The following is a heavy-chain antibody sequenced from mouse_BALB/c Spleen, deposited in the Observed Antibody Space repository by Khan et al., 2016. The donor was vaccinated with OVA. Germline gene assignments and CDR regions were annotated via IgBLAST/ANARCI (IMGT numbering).Heavy chain of an antibody. CDR2: INTYTGEP. CDR3: ASGGYWYFDV. CDR1: GYTFTNYG. Sequence: QIQLVQSGPELKKPGETVKISCKASGYTFTNYGMNWVKQAPGEGLKWMGWINTYTGEPTYAADFKGRFAFSLETSASTAYLQISNLKNEDTASYFCASGGYWYFDVWGAGTTVTVSS. V-gene: IGHV9-3-1*01. J-gene: IGHJ1*01. D-gene: IGHD1-1*02.